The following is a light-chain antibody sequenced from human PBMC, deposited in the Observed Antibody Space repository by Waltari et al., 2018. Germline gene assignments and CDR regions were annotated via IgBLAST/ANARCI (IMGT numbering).Light chain of an antibody. V-gene: IGLV3-21*04. CDR3: QVWDSSRAHVV. Sequence: SYVLTPPPSLSVAPGKTARITCGTNNMASRSIHWCHQRPGQAPVPVIYYDSDRPSGIPERFSGSNSGDTATLTISRVEAGDEADYYCQVWDSSRAHVVFGGGTRLTVL. J-gene: IGLJ3*02. CDR1: NMASRS. CDR2: YDS.